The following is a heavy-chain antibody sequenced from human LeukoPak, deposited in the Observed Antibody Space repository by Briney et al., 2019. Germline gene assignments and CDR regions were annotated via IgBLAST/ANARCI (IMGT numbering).Heavy chain of an antibody. V-gene: IGHV1-18*01. D-gene: IGHD3-10*01. Sequence: ASVKVSCKASGYSFTSYSISWVRQAPGQELEWMGWISAYNGNTNYAQKLQGRVTMTTDTSTSTAYMELRSLRSDDTAVYYCARSWFGELSRYYYYYGMDVWGQGTTVTVSS. CDR1: GYSFTSYS. J-gene: IGHJ6*02. CDR2: ISAYNGNT. CDR3: ARSWFGELSRYYYYYGMDV.